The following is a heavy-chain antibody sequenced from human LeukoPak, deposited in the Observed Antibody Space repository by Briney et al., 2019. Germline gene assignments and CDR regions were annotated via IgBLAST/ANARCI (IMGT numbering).Heavy chain of an antibody. CDR3: ARGFGSSGLDY. D-gene: IGHD3-22*01. CDR1: GGSFSGYY. V-gene: IGHV4-34*01. CDR2: INHSGST. J-gene: IGHJ4*02. Sequence: PSETLSLTCAVYGGSFSGYYWSWIRQPPGKGLEWIGEINHSGSTNYNPSLKSRVTISVDTSKNQFSLKLSSVTAADTAVYYCARGFGSSGLDYWGQGTLVTVSS.